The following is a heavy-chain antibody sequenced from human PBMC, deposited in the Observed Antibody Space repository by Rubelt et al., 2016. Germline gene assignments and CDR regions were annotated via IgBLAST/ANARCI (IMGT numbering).Heavy chain of an antibody. CDR1: GGSISSDY. CDR3: ARRRGSHNNGMDV. D-gene: IGHD1-26*01. Sequence: QVQLQESGPGLVKPSETLSLTCTVSGGSISSDYWSWIRQPPGKGLEWIGYIYYSGSTNYNPSLKSRVTIAVDTSKNQFSLKMSSVTAADTAVYYCARRRGSHNNGMDVWGQGTTVTVSS. V-gene: IGHV4-59*08. CDR2: IYYSGST. J-gene: IGHJ6*02.